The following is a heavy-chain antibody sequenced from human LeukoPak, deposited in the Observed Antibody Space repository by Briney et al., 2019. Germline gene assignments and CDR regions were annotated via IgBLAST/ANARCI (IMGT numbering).Heavy chain of an antibody. J-gene: IGHJ4*02. D-gene: IGHD5-18*01. Sequence: QTGGSLRLSCAASGFTFSSYAMSWVRQAPGKGLEWVSAISGSGGSTYYADSVKGRFTISRDNSKNTLYRQMNSLRAEDTAVYYCAKGFSGYSYGYKGYYFDYWGQGTLVTVSS. CDR3: AKGFSGYSYGYKGYYFDY. CDR1: GFTFSSYA. V-gene: IGHV3-23*01. CDR2: ISGSGGST.